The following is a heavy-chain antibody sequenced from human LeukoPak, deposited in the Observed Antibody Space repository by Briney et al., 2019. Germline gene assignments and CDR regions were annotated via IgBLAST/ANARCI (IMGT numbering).Heavy chain of an antibody. J-gene: IGHJ5*02. Sequence: GGSLRLSCAASGFTFSDYYMSWIRQAPGKGLKWVSAITDSGGNTYYADSVKGRFTISRDNSKNTLYLQMNSLRVEDTAVYYCARDGSGNYHWFDPWGQGTLVTVSS. CDR2: ITDSGGNT. D-gene: IGHD3-10*01. CDR1: GFTFSDYY. CDR3: ARDGSGNYHWFDP. V-gene: IGHV3-23*01.